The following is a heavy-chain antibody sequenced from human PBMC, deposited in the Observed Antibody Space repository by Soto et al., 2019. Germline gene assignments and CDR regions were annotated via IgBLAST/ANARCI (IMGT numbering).Heavy chain of an antibody. V-gene: IGHV3-30*18. Sequence: QMQLVESGGGVVQPGTSLRVSCAASGFTFSHYGIHWVRQAPGKGLEWGAGVSYDGGIKLYADSVRDRFGISRDNSKNTRYLQKSSLGPDDTAVYYGAKLPWGFNYYDRSDYRATDNDAFDIWGQGTMVTVSS. CDR1: GFTFSHYG. J-gene: IGHJ3*02. CDR2: VSYDGGIK. D-gene: IGHD3-22*01. CDR3: AKLPWGFNYYDRSDYRATDNDAFDI.